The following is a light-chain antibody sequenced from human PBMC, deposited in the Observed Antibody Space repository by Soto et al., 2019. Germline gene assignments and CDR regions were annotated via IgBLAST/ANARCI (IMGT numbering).Light chain of an antibody. V-gene: IGLV1-40*01. Sequence: QSVLTQPPSVSGAPGQRVTISCTGRSSNIGAGYDVHWYQQLPGTAPKLLIYGNSNRPSGVPDRFSGSKSGTSASLAITGLQAADEADYYCQSYDISLSGSVFGGGTKLTVL. CDR3: QSYDISLSGSV. CDR2: GNS. CDR1: SSNIGAGYD. J-gene: IGLJ2*01.